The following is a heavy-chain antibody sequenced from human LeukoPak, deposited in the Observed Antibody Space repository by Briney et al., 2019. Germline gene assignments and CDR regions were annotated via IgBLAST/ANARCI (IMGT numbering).Heavy chain of an antibody. CDR3: ARGGTNIVLMVYAPPGLFDY. Sequence: SETLSLTCTVSGGSISSGSYYWSWIRQPAGKGLEWIGRIYTSGSTNYNPSLKSRVTISVDTSKNQFSLKLSSVTAADTAVYYCARGGTNIVLMVYAPPGLFDYWGQGTLVTVSS. V-gene: IGHV4-61*02. CDR2: IYTSGST. D-gene: IGHD2-8*01. CDR1: GGSISSGSYY. J-gene: IGHJ4*02.